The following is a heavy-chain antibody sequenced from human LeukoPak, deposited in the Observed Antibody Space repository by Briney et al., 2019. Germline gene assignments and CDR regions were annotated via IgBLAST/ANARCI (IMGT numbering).Heavy chain of an antibody. CDR3: ARDDSGYDRGSWFDP. D-gene: IGHD5-12*01. CDR1: GFTFSSCS. CDR2: ISSSSSYI. V-gene: IGHV3-21*01. Sequence: PGGSLRLSCAASGFTFSSCSMNWVRQAPGKGLEWVSSISSSSSYIYYAHSVKGRFTISRDNAKNSLYLQMNSLRAEDTAVYYCARDDSGYDRGSWFDPWGQGTLVTVSS. J-gene: IGHJ5*02.